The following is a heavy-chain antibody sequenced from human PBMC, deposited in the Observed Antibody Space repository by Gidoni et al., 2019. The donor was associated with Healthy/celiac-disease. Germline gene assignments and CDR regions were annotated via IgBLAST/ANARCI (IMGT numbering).Heavy chain of an antibody. CDR3: AKLDGYNHNWFDP. CDR2: ISYDVSNK. Sequence: QVQLVESGGGVVQPGRSLRLSCAASGVTCSSYGMHWVRQSPGKGLEWVAVISYDVSNKYYADSVKGRFTISRDNSKNTLYLQMNSLRAEDTAVYYCAKLDGYNHNWFDPWGQGTLVTVSS. CDR1: GVTCSSYG. V-gene: IGHV3-30*18. D-gene: IGHD5-12*01. J-gene: IGHJ5*02.